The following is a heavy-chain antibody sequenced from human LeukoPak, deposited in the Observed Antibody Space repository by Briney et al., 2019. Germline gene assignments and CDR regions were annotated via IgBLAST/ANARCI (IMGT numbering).Heavy chain of an antibody. V-gene: IGHV4-59*01. Sequence: SETLSLTCTVSGGSISSYYWSWIRQPPGKGLEWIGYIYYSGSTNYNPSLKSRVTISVDTSKNQFSLKLSSVTAADTAVYYCARAVGATRAAWGQGTMVTVSS. J-gene: IGHJ3*01. CDR2: IYYSGST. CDR3: ARAVGATRAA. CDR1: GGSISSYY. D-gene: IGHD1-26*01.